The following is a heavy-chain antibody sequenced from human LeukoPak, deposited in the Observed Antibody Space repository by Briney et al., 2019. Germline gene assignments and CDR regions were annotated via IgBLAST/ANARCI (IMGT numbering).Heavy chain of an antibody. J-gene: IGHJ4*02. Sequence: PGGSLRLSCAASGFTFSSYCMSWIRQAPGKGLEWVANIKQDGSEKYYVDSVKGRFTISRDNAKNSLYLQMNRLRAEDTAVYYCATGAVAKIDCWGQGTLVTVSS. CDR3: ATGAVAKIDC. V-gene: IGHV3-7*01. CDR2: IKQDGSEK. D-gene: IGHD6-19*01. CDR1: GFTFSSYC.